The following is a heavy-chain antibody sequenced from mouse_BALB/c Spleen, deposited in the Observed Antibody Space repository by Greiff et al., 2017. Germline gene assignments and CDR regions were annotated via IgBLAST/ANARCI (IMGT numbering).Heavy chain of an antibody. D-gene: IGHD2-1*01. CDR3: ASYYGNYYAMDY. CDR1: GYTFTDYN. V-gene: IGHV1S29*02. CDR2: IYPYNGGT. J-gene: IGHJ4*01. Sequence: EVKLVESGPELVKPGASVKISCKASGYTFTDYNMHWVKQSHGKSLEWIGYIYPYNGGTGYNQKFKSKATLTVDNSSSTAYMELRSLTSEDSAVYYCASYYGNYYAMDYWGQGTSVTVSS.